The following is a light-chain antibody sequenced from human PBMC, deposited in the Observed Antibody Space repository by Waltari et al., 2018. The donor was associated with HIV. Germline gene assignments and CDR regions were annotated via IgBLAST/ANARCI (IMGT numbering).Light chain of an antibody. CDR2: NAY. V-gene: IGKV1-12*01. CDR3: LQANSFPYT. CDR1: QGTNNW. Sequence: DIQMTQSPSSVSASVGDRVIITCRASQGTNNWVAWYQQKPGRAPKLLIYNAYRLQSGVPSRFSGSGSGTEFALTISSLQPEDFATYYCLQANSFPYTFGQGTKLEIK. J-gene: IGKJ2*01.